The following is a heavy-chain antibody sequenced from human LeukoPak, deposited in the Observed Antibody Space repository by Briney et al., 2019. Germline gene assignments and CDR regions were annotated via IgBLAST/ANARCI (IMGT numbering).Heavy chain of an antibody. CDR1: GYTFTGYY. J-gene: IGHJ6*02. CDR3: ARVIVVVPAADPYYYYGMNV. V-gene: IGHV1-2*02. CDR2: INPNSGGT. D-gene: IGHD2-2*01. Sequence: GASVKVSCKASGYTFTGYYMHWVRQAPGQGLEWMGWINPNSGGTNYAQKLQGRVTMTTDTSTSTAYMELRSLRSDDTAVYYCARVIVVVPAADPYYYYGMNVWGQGTTVTVSS.